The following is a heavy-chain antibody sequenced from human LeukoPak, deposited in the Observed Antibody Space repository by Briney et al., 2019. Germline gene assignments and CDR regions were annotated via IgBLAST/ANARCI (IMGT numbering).Heavy chain of an antibody. CDR3: ARALYGSAFAIGY. CDR2: INPSGGST. D-gene: IGHD6-19*01. Sequence: GASVKVSCKASGYTLSNYYIHWVRQAPGQGLEWMGIINPSGGSTSYAQKFQGRVTMTTDTSMPTVYMELSSLRSEDTAVYHCARALYGSAFAIGYWGQGTLVTVSS. V-gene: IGHV1-46*01. J-gene: IGHJ4*02. CDR1: GYTLSNYY.